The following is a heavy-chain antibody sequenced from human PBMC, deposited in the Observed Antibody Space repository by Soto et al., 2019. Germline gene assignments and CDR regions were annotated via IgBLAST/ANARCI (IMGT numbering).Heavy chain of an antibody. Sequence: PGGSLRLSCVTYGLTFTDYWMSWVRQAPGKGLEWVAVISYDGSNKYYADSVKGRFTISRDNSKNTLYLQMNSLRAEDTAVYYCARDSHRYNWNYDGMDVWGQGTTVTVSS. J-gene: IGHJ6*02. V-gene: IGHV3-30-3*01. CDR1: GLTFTDYW. CDR3: ARDSHRYNWNYDGMDV. CDR2: ISYDGSNK. D-gene: IGHD1-20*01.